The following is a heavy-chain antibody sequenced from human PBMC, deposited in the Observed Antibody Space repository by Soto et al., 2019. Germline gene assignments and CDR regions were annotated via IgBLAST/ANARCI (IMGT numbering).Heavy chain of an antibody. CDR3: ARRYGWLYFDY. CDR2: IFYSGST. V-gene: IGHV4-39*01. D-gene: IGHD3-10*01. Sequence: SGTLSLTCTVSGDSISSSNYFWGWIRQPPGKGLEWIGTIFYSGSTYYNPSLKSRVTISVDTSKNQFSLKLTSVTAADTALYYCARRYGWLYFDYWGQGSLVT. J-gene: IGHJ4*02. CDR1: GDSISSSNYF.